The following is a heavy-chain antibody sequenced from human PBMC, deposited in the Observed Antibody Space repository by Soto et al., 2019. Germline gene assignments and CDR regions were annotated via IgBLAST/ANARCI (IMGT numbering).Heavy chain of an antibody. D-gene: IGHD5-18*01. CDR2: INPSGGST. CDR1: GYTFTSYY. V-gene: IGHV1-46*01. Sequence: GASVKVSCKASGYTFTSYYMHWVRQAPGQGLEWMGIINPSGGSTSYAQKFQGRVTMTRDTSTSTVYMELSSLRSEDTAVYYCARDHRGGYSYGYFVYWGQGTLVTSPQ. CDR3: ARDHRGGYSYGYFVY. J-gene: IGHJ4*02.